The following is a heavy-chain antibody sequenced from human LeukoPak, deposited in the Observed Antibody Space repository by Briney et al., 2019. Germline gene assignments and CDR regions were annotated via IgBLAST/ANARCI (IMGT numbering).Heavy chain of an antibody. CDR2: ISWNSGSI. J-gene: IGHJ4*02. D-gene: IGHD5-18*01. V-gene: IGHV3-9*01. CDR3: ARSSVDTARVDY. Sequence: HSGGSLRLSCAASGFTFDDYAMHWVRQAPGKGLEWVSGISWNSGSIGYADSVKGRFTISRDNSKYTLYLQMNSLRVEDTAVYYCARSSVDTARVDYWGQGTLVTVSS. CDR1: GFTFDDYA.